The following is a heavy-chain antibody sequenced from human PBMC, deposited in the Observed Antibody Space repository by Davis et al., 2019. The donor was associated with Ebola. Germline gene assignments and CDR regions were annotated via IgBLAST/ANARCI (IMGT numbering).Heavy chain of an antibody. D-gene: IGHD5-18*01. Sequence: ASVKVSCKTSGYTFTGYYLHWVRQAPGQGLEWMGRINPNFGGKIYAQKFQDRVTMTIDTSINTAYMELDRLRSDDTAVYYCARGHTYGRWDDWFDPWGQGTLVTVSS. V-gene: IGHV1-2*06. CDR1: GYTFTGYY. CDR3: ARGHTYGRWDDWFDP. J-gene: IGHJ5*02. CDR2: INPNFGGK.